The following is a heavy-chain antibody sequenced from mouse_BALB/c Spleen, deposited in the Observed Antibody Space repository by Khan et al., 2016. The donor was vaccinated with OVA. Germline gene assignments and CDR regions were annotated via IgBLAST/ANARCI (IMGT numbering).Heavy chain of an antibody. CDR2: ISYSGRT. V-gene: IGHV3-2*02. CDR3: ARSGTMTTVVATDFED. D-gene: IGHD1-1*01. J-gene: IGHJ2*01. CDR1: GYSITSDYA. Sequence: EVQLQESGPGLVNPSQSLSLTCTVTGYSITSDYAWNWIRQFPGNKLEWMGYISYSGRTSYNPSLKSRISITRDTSKNQVFLQLNSVTTEDTASYIGARSGTMTTVVATDFEDWGQGTTLTVSS.